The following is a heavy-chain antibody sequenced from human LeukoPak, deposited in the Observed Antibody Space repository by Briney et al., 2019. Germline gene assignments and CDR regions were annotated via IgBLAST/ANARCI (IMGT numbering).Heavy chain of an antibody. CDR1: GFTFSSYW. D-gene: IGHD3-3*01. J-gene: IGHJ4*02. Sequence: PGGSLRLSCAASGFTFSSYWMGWVRQAPGKGLEWVANIKQDGSEKYYVDSVKGRFTISRDNAKNSLYLQMNSLRAEDTAVYYCARAYDFWSGYHSYYFDYWGQGTLVTVSS. CDR2: IKQDGSEK. CDR3: ARAYDFWSGYHSYYFDY. V-gene: IGHV3-7*01.